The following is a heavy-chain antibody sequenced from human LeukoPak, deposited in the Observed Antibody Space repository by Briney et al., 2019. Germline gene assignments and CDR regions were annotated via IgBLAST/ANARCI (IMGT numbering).Heavy chain of an antibody. CDR3: ARASRDGYNWLFEY. D-gene: IGHD5-24*01. Sequence: GASVKVSCKASGYTFTGYYMHWVRQAPGQGLEWMGWINPNSGGTNYAQKFQGRVTMTRDTSISTAYMELSRLRSDDTAVYYCARASRDGYNWLFEYWGQGTLVTVSS. CDR1: GYTFTGYY. V-gene: IGHV1-2*02. J-gene: IGHJ4*02. CDR2: INPNSGGT.